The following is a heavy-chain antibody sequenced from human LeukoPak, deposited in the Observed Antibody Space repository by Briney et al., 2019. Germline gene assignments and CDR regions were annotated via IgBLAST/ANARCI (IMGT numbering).Heavy chain of an antibody. CDR2: IIPIFGTA. Sequence: ASVKVSCKASGGTFSSYAISWVRQAPGQGLEWMGGIIPIFGTANYAQKFQGRVTITADKSTSTAYMELSSLRSEDTAVYYCARGLGTHYYYYYMDVWGKGTTVTVSS. CDR1: GGTFSSYA. V-gene: IGHV1-69*06. J-gene: IGHJ6*03. CDR3: ARGLGTHYYYYYMDV.